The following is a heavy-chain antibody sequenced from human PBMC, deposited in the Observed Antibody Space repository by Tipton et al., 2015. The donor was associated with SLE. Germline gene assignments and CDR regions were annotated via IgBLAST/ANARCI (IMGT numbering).Heavy chain of an antibody. CDR1: GGSISSYY. CDR3: AAAAGPYFDY. Sequence: TLSLTCTVSGGSISSYYWTWIRQPPGKGLEWIGYIYYSGSTNYNPSLKSRVTISVDTSKNQFSLKLSSVTAADTAVYYCAAAAGPYFDYWGQGTLVTVSS. J-gene: IGHJ4*02. D-gene: IGHD6-13*01. V-gene: IGHV4-59*12. CDR2: IYYSGST.